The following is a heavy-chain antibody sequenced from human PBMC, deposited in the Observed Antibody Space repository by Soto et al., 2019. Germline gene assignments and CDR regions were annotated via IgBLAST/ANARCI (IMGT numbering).Heavy chain of an antibody. J-gene: IGHJ4*02. Sequence: KPSETLSRTCTVSGGSIISGGYYWSWSRQHPGKGLEWIGYIYYSGSTYYNPSLKSRVTISVDTSKNQFSLKLSSVTAADTAVYYCASGTGTYPFDYWGQGTLVTVSS. CDR2: IYYSGST. D-gene: IGHD1-1*01. CDR3: ASGTGTYPFDY. V-gene: IGHV4-31*03. CDR1: GGSIISGGYY.